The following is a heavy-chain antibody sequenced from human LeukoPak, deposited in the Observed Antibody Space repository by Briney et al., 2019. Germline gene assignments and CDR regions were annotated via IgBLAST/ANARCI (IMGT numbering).Heavy chain of an antibody. CDR2: INHSGST. D-gene: IGHD6-13*01. J-gene: IGHJ5*02. CDR3: ARASSSSWYFVPNWFDP. V-gene: IGHV4-34*01. CDR1: GGSFSGYY. Sequence: SETLSLTCAVYGGSFSGYYWSWIRQPPGKGLEWIGEINHSGSTNYNPSLKSRVTISVDTSKNQFSLKLSSVTAADTAVYYCARASSSSWYFVPNWFDPWGQGTLVTVSS.